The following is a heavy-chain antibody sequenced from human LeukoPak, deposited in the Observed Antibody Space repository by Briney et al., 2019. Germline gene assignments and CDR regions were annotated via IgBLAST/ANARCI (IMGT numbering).Heavy chain of an antibody. D-gene: IGHD6-6*01. Sequence: GGSLRLSCAASGFAFNNYVMTWVRQAPGKGLDWFSAICGSGDSTYYADSVKGRFTISRDSYKSTLFLQMTSLTAEDTAVYYCAKGSGAARPYYLDYWGRGTLVTVSS. CDR3: AKGSGAARPYYLDY. V-gene: IGHV3-23*01. CDR2: ICGSGDST. J-gene: IGHJ4*02. CDR1: GFAFNNYV.